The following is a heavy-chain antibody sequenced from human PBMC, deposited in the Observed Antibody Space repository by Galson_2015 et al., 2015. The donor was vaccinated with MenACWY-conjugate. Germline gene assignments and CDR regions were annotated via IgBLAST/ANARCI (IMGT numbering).Heavy chain of an antibody. J-gene: IGHJ6*02. Sequence: PALVKPTQTLTQTCTFSGFSLSTSGVGVGWIRQPPGKALEWLALIYWDDDKRYSPSLKSRLTITKDTSKNQVVLTMTNMDPVDTATYYCARIQATAINYYYYGKDVWGQGTTVTVSS. CDR2: IYWDDDK. D-gene: IGHD5-18*01. CDR3: ARIQATAINYYYYGKDV. CDR1: GFSLSTSGVG. V-gene: IGHV2-5*02.